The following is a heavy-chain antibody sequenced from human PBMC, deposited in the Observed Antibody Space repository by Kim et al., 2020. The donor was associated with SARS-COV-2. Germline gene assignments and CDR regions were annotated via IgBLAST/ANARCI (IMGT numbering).Heavy chain of an antibody. V-gene: IGHV3-48*02. J-gene: IGHJ5*02. D-gene: IGHD3-10*01. CDR2: ISSSSSTI. Sequence: GGSLRLSCAASGFTFSSYSMNWVRQAPGKGLEWVSYISSSSSTIYYADSVKGRFTISRDNAKNSLYLQMNSLRDEDTAVYYCARDRREVLWFGELLFNWFDPWGQGTLVTVSS. CDR3: ARDRREVLWFGELLFNWFDP. CDR1: GFTFSSYS.